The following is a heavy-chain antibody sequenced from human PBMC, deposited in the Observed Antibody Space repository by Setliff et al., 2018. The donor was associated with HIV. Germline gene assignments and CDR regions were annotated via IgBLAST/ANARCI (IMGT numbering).Heavy chain of an antibody. D-gene: IGHD4-17*01. CDR1: GFPFSRYT. V-gene: IGHV3-21*01. Sequence: GGSLRLSCAASGFPFSRYTLNWVRQAPGKGLEWVSSISGSSTYIYYADSMKGRVTISRDNAKNSLSLQINSLRVEDTAVYFCAREGFTVTTLSHQYYYMDVWGKGTTVTVSS. CDR3: AREGFTVTTLSHQYYYMDV. J-gene: IGHJ6*03. CDR2: ISGSSTYI.